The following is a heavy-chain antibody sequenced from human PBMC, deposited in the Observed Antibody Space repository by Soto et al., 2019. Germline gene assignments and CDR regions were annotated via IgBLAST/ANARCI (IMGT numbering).Heavy chain of an antibody. CDR2: IIPIFGTA. D-gene: IGHD1-26*01. J-gene: IGHJ6*02. CDR1: FGSYGSYA. CDR3: SKVWHVGATVWYYYVMDG. V-gene: IGHV1-69*13. Sequence: AVAASCEACFGSYGSYASWWVRQAHGQGVEWMGGIIPIFGTANYAQKFQGRVTITADESTSTAYLELSSLRSEDTAVYYCSKVWHVGATVWYYYVMDGLGQGTTVTVSS.